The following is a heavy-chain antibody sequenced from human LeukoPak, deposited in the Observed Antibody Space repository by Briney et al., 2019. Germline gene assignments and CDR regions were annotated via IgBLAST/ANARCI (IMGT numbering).Heavy chain of an antibody. D-gene: IGHD3-22*01. V-gene: IGHV4-39*01. J-gene: IGHJ6*03. CDR2: IYYSGST. CDR1: GGSISSSSYY. CDR3: ARSTYYYDSSGYYARGDYYYYMDV. Sequence: PSETLSLTCTVSGGSISSSSYYWGWIRQPPGKGLEWIGSIYYSGSTYYNPSLKSRVTISVDTSKNQFSLKLSSVTAADTAVYYCARSTYYYDSSGYYARGDYYYYMDVWGKGITVTISS.